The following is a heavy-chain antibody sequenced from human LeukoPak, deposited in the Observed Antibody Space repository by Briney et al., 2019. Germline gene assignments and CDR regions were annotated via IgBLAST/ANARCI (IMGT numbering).Heavy chain of an antibody. Sequence: ASVKVSRKASGYTVTGYYMHWVRQAPGQGLEWMGWINPNSGGTNYAQKFQGWVTMTRDTSISTAYMELSRLRSDDTAVYYCARDQGKWIQLWSFDYWGQGTLVTVSS. CDR2: INPNSGGT. V-gene: IGHV1-2*04. D-gene: IGHD5-18*01. J-gene: IGHJ4*02. CDR1: GYTVTGYY. CDR3: ARDQGKWIQLWSFDY.